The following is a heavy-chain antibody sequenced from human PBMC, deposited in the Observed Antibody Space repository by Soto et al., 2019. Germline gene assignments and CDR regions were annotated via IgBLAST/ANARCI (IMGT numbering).Heavy chain of an antibody. CDR1: GFTFSSYA. J-gene: IGHJ6*02. CDR3: ARDRDLSYGMDV. CDR2: ISYDGSNK. Sequence: GGSLRLSCAASGFTFSSYAMHWVRQAPGKGLEWVAVISYDGSNKYYADSVKGRFTISRDNSKNTLYLQMNSLRAEDTAVYYCARDRDLSYGMDVWGQGTTVTVS. V-gene: IGHV3-30-3*01.